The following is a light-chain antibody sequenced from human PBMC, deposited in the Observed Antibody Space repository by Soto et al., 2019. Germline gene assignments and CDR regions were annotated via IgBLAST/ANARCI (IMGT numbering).Light chain of an antibody. V-gene: IGKV1-39*01. CDR3: QQSYSTLWT. CDR2: SVS. Sequence: DIQMTQSPSSLSASVGDRVTITCRARQNITRYLNWYQHKPGKGPNLLSYSVSTLESGVPSRFSGIGSGTYFTHTISSPQPEDFGSYSCQQSYSTLWTFGQGTKV. CDR1: QNITRY. J-gene: IGKJ1*01.